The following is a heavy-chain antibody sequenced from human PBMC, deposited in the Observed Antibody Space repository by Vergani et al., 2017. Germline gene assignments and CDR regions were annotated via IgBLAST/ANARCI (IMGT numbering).Heavy chain of an antibody. CDR3: ARMPVKYYYGSGQADNYYYYYGMDV. CDR2: ISSSSSYI. V-gene: IGHV3-21*01. D-gene: IGHD3-10*01. CDR1: GFTFSSYS. Sequence: EVQLVESGGGLVKPGGSLRLSCAASGFTFSSYSMNWVRQAPGKGLEWVSSISSSSSYIYYADSVKGRFTISRDNAKNSLYLQMNSLRAEDTAVYYGARMPVKYYYGSGQADNYYYYYGMDVWGQGTTVTVSS. J-gene: IGHJ6*02.